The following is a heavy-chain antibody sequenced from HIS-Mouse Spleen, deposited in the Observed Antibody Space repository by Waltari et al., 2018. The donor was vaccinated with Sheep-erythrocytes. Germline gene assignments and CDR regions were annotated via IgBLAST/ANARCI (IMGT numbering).Heavy chain of an antibody. CDR1: GYTFTSYG. CDR3: ARESGELLSPFDY. D-gene: IGHD3-10*01. CDR2: ISADNVNT. V-gene: IGHV1-18*01. J-gene: IGHJ4*02. Sequence: QVQLVQSGAEVKKPGASVKVSCKASGYTFTSYGISWVRQAPGQGLEWMGWISADNVNTNYAKEHQGRGTMPTETSTSTAYMELRSLRSDDTAVYYCARESGELLSPFDYWGQGTLVTVSS.